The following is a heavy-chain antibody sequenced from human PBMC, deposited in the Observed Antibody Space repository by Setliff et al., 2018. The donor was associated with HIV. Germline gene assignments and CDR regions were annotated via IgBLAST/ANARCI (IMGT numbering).Heavy chain of an antibody. CDR2: ISPDGSEK. Sequence: GGSLRLSCATSGFTFRDYWMTWVRQAPGGGLQWVASISPDGSEKSLVDSVMGRFTISRDNSKNTLSLQMNSLRAEDTAVYYCAKDRVRDGYNPDAFDIWGQGTMVTVSS. V-gene: IGHV3-7*01. CDR3: AKDRVRDGYNPDAFDI. CDR1: GFTFRDYW. D-gene: IGHD5-12*01. J-gene: IGHJ3*02.